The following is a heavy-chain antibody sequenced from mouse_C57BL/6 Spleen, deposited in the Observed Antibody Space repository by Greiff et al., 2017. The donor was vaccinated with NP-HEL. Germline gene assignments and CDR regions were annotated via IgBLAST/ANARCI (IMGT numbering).Heavy chain of an antibody. CDR1: GYAFSSYW. J-gene: IGHJ1*03. CDR3: ARGYDGYWYFDV. Sequence: QVQLQQSGAELVKPGASVKISCKASGYAFSSYWMNWVKQRPGKGLEWIGQIYPGDGDTNYNGKFKGKATLTADKSSSTAYMQLSSLTSEDSAVYFCARGYDGYWYFDVWGTGTTVTVSS. V-gene: IGHV1-80*01. CDR2: IYPGDGDT. D-gene: IGHD2-3*01.